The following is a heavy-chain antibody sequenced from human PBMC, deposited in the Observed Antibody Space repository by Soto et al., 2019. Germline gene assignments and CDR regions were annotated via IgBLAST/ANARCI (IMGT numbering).Heavy chain of an antibody. CDR1: GGTFSSYA. D-gene: IGHD3-3*01. V-gene: IGHV1-69*13. CDR3: ARSLGPETYYDXCSGYPGPHYGIDV. CDR2: IIPIFGTA. Sequence: SVKVSCKASGGTFSSYAISWVRQAPGQGLEWMGGIIPIFGTANYAQKFQGRVTITADESTSTAYMELSSLRSEDTAVYYCARSLGPETYYDXCSGYPGPHYGIDVWGEGTTVTVS. J-gene: IGHJ6*02.